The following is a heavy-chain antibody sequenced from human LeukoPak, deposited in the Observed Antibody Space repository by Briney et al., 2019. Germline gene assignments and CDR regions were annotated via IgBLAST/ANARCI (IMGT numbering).Heavy chain of an antibody. CDR1: GFIFYNYG. J-gene: IGHJ4*02. Sequence: PGGSLRLSCAASGFIFYNYGIHWVRQAPGKGREWVAFIRADGDSEFYAASVKGRFTISRDNSKDTLYLDINSLRAEDTAVYYCAKDYFHSSGFYTGGTFESWGQGTLVTVSS. CDR3: AKDYFHSSGFYTGGTFES. D-gene: IGHD3-22*01. CDR2: IRADGDSE. V-gene: IGHV3-30*02.